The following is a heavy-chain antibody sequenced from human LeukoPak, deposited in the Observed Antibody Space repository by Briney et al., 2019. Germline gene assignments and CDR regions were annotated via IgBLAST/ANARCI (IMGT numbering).Heavy chain of an antibody. Sequence: HPGGSLKLSCAASGFTFSGSAIHWVRQASGKGLEWVGRIKTKTNSYATAYAASVKGRFTISRDDAKNTAYLQMNSLKGEDTAVYYCTIEYSSSWYLDYWGQGTLVTVSS. J-gene: IGHJ4*02. CDR1: GFTFSGSA. CDR2: IKTKTNSYAT. D-gene: IGHD6-13*01. CDR3: TIEYSSSWYLDY. V-gene: IGHV3-73*01.